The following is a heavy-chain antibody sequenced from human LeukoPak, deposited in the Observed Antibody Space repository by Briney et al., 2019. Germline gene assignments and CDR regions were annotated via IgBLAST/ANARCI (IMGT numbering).Heavy chain of an antibody. J-gene: IGHJ4*02. V-gene: IGHV4-59*01. D-gene: IGHD1-1*01. Sequence: SETLSLTCSVSGGSISSYYWSWIRQPPGQGLEWIGYIYYSGSTNYNPSLKSRVTISVDTSKNQFSLKLSSVTAADTAVYYCAKKGQADDDGKPDWGQGTLVTVSS. CDR1: GGSISSYY. CDR2: IYYSGST. CDR3: AKKGQADDDGKPD.